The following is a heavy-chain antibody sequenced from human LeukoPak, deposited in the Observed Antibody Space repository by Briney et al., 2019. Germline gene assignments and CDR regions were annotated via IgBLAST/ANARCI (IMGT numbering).Heavy chain of an antibody. CDR2: ISGSGGST. CDR3: AKVHTYYYDSSGYYGPPYFDY. CDR1: GFTFSSYA. Sequence: GGSLRLSCAASGFTFSSYAMSWVRQAPGKGLEWVSAISGSGGSTCYADSVKGRFTISRDNSKNTLYLQMNSLRAEDTAVYYCAKVHTYYYDSSGYYGPPYFDYWGQGTLVTVSS. D-gene: IGHD3-22*01. J-gene: IGHJ4*02. V-gene: IGHV3-23*01.